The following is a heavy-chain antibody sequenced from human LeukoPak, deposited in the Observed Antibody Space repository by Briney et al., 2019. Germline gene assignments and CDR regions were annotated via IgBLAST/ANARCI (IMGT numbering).Heavy chain of an antibody. CDR2: LLYGGTA. CDR3: VTQTPDFTVTTFRAHDH. CDR1: GASISRNGVDYY. Sequence: PSETLSLTCTVSGASISRNGVDYYWGWIRQPPGRGLEWIGSLLYGGTAYYNPSLKNRVTISLDTSENRFSLRLTSVTAADTAVYYCVTQTPDFTVTTFRAHDHWGQGTLVAVSS. J-gene: IGHJ4*02. D-gene: IGHD4-17*01. V-gene: IGHV4-39*02.